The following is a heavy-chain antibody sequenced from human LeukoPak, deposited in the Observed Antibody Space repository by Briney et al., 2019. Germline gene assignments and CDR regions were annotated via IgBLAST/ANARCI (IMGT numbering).Heavy chain of an antibody. D-gene: IGHD3-16*01. CDR2: ISAYNGNT. V-gene: IGHV1-18*01. CDR3: ARDLAYHYYYYGMDV. J-gene: IGHJ6*02. Sequence: ASVTVSCKASGYTFTSYGISWVRQAPGQGLEWMGWISAYNGNTNYAQKLQGRVTMTTDTSTSTAYMELRSLRSDDTAVYYCARDLAYHYYYYGMDVWGQGTMVTVSS. CDR1: GYTFTSYG.